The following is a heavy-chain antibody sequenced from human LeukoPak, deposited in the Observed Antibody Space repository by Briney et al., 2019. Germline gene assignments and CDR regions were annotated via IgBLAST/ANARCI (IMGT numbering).Heavy chain of an antibody. D-gene: IGHD6-19*01. J-gene: IGHJ4*02. CDR2: IRSKANSYAT. Sequence: GGSLRLSCAASEFTFSGSAMHWVRQASGKGLEWVGRIRSKANSYATAYAASVKGRFTISRDDSKNTAYLQMNSLKTEDTAVYYCAKRLAMTGTYHFDYWGQGTLVTVSS. CDR3: AKRLAMTGTYHFDY. V-gene: IGHV3-73*01. CDR1: EFTFSGSA.